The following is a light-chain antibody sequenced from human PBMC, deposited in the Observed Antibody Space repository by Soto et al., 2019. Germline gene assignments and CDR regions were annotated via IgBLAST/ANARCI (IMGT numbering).Light chain of an antibody. CDR1: SSDVGAYNY. J-gene: IGLJ1*01. CDR2: DVS. Sequence: QSALTQPASVSGSPGQSITISCTGTSSDVGAYNYVSWYQQHPGKAPKLMIYDVSNRPSGVSNRFSGSKSGNTASLTISGLQAEDEADYYCSSYTTSSTDVLGTGTKLTVL. CDR3: SSYTTSSTDV. V-gene: IGLV2-14*03.